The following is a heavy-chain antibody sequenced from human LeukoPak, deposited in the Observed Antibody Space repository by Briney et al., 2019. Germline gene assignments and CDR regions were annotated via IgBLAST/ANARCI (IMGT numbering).Heavy chain of an antibody. CDR2: IVVGSGNT. J-gene: IGHJ3*01. D-gene: IGHD3-22*01. CDR3: AAEAAYYYDSRDAFDV. Sequence: SVKVSCKASGFTFTSSAVQWVRQARGQRLEWIGWIVVGSGNTNYAQKFQERVTITRDMSTGLVYMELSSLRSEDTAVYYCAAEAAYYYDSRDAFDVWGQGTMVTVSS. V-gene: IGHV1-58*01. CDR1: GFTFTSSA.